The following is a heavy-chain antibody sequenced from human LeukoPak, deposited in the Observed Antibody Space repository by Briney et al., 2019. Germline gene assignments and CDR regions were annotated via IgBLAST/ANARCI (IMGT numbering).Heavy chain of an antibody. D-gene: IGHD3-10*01. V-gene: IGHV3-30*18. J-gene: IGHJ4*02. CDR2: ISYDGSNK. CDR1: GFTSSSYG. CDR3: AKDRIMVRGVITPYFDY. Sequence: PGGSLRLSCAASGFTSSSYGMHWVRQAPGKGLEWVAVISYDGSNKYYADSVKGRFTISRDNSKNTLYLQMNSLRAEDTAVYYCAKDRIMVRGVITPYFDYWGQGTLVTVSS.